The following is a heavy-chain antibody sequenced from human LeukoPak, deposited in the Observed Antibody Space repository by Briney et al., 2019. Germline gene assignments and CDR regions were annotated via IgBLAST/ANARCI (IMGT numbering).Heavy chain of an antibody. D-gene: IGHD6-19*01. J-gene: IGHJ4*02. CDR2: IYYSGST. V-gene: IGHV4-39*01. CDR1: GGSISSSSYY. CDR3: ARYGAVAGSDY. Sequence: PSETLSLTCTVSGGSISSSSYYWGWIRRPPGKGLEWIGSIYYSGSTYYNPSLKSRVTISVDTSKNQFSLKLSSVTAADTAVYYCARYGAVAGSDYWGQGTLVTVSS.